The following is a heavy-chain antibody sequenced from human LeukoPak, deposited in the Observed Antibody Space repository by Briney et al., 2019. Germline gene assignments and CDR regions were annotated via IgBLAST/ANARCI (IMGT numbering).Heavy chain of an antibody. CDR1: GGSISSYY. J-gene: IGHJ3*02. D-gene: IGHD2-21*02. CDR3: ARDSCGGDCRSHPHDAFDI. CDR2: IYYSGST. Sequence: SETLSLTCTVSGGSISSYYWSWIRQPPGKGLEWNGYIYYSGSTNYNPSLKSRVTISVDTSKNQFSLKLSSVTAADTAVYYCARDSCGGDCRSHPHDAFDIWGQGTMVTVSS. V-gene: IGHV4-59*01.